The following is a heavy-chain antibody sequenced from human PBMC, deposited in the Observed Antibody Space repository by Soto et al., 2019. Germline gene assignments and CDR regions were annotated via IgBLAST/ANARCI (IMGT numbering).Heavy chain of an antibody. V-gene: IGHV3-23*01. D-gene: IGHD3-10*01. CDR2: ISGSGGST. CDR1: GFTFSSYA. Sequence: EAQLLQSGGGLVQPGGSLRLSCAASGFTFSSYAMSWVRQAPGKGLEWVSAISGSGGSTYYADSVKGRFTISRDNSENTLYLQMKAVRAEDTAVYYCAKDLTMIRLGAFDIWGQGTMVTVSS. J-gene: IGHJ3*02. CDR3: AKDLTMIRLGAFDI.